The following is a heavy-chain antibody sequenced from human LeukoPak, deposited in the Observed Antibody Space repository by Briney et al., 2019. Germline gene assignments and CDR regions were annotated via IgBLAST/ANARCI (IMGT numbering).Heavy chain of an antibody. CDR1: GFTFSTYA. CDR2: ISGSGDST. D-gene: IGHD3-9*01. J-gene: IGHJ4*02. V-gene: IGHV3-23*01. CDR3: AKGDNNILTGYYNSFDS. Sequence: TGGSLRLSCAASGFTFSTYAMSWVRQTPGKGLEWVSGISGSGDSTYYADSVKGRFTISRDISKNTLYLQMNSLRAEDTALFYCAKGDNNILTGYYNSFDSWGQGTLVTVSS.